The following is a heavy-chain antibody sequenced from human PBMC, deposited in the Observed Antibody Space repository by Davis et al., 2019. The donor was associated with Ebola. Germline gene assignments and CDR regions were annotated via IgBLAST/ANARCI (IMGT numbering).Heavy chain of an antibody. CDR1: GFTFSNAW. Sequence: GESLKISCAASGFTFSNAWMSWVRQAPGKGLEWVASIKPDGSEGYYADSVRGRITISRDNAKNSLYLQMNSLRAEDTAVYYCARNPRLMEVWGRGTTVIVSS. CDR2: IKPDGSEG. J-gene: IGHJ6*02. V-gene: IGHV3-7*03. CDR3: ARNPRLMEV.